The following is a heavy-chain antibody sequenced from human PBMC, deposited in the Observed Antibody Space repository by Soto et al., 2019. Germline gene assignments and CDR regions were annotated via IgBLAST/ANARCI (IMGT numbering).Heavy chain of an antibody. CDR3: ARLYYDSSGYYYLGYFDY. CDR1: GVSISRSPYY. Sequence: PSETLSLTCTVSGVSISRSPYYWGWIRQPPGKGLEWIGSLYYSGSILYNPSLKSRVTISVDTSKNQLSLKLSSVTAADTAVYYCARLYYDSSGYYYLGYFDYWGQGTLVNVSS. J-gene: IGHJ4*02. CDR2: LYYSGSI. V-gene: IGHV4-39*01. D-gene: IGHD3-22*01.